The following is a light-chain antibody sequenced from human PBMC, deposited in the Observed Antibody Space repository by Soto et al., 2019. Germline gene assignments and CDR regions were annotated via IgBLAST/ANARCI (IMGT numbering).Light chain of an antibody. CDR1: SSDVGSYNL. V-gene: IGLV2-23*01. J-gene: IGLJ1*01. CDR3: CSYAGSSTLYV. Sequence: QSALTQPASVSGPPGQSITISCTGTSSDVGSYNLVSWYQQHPGKAPKLMIYEGSKRPSGVSNRFSGSKSGNTASLTISGLQAEDEADYYCCSYAGSSTLYVFGTGTKVTVL. CDR2: EGS.